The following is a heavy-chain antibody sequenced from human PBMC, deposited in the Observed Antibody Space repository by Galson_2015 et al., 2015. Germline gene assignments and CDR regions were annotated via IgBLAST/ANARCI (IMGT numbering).Heavy chain of an antibody. CDR1: GFTFSDHS. V-gene: IGHV3-30*04. CDR3: ARDPTRGMPDYFDL. J-gene: IGHJ2*01. D-gene: IGHD1-1*01. Sequence: SLRLSCATSGFTFSDHSMHWVRQAPGKGLEWVAVISHDAKVKYYGDSVEGRFIISRDRSASTLYLEMNSLRGEDTALYYCARDPTRGMPDYFDLWGRGTLVTVSS. CDR2: ISHDAKVK.